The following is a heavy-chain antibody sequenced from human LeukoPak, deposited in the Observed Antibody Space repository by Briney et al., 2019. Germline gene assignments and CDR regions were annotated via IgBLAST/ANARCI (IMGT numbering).Heavy chain of an antibody. J-gene: IGHJ2*01. Sequence: SETLSLTCTVSGDSISSSSYYWGWIRQPPGKGLEWIGSIYYSGSTFDNPSLKSRVTISIDKSRNQFSLKLSSVTAADTAVYYCASNQWPSWYFDLWGRGTLVTVSA. D-gene: IGHD6-19*01. CDR3: ASNQWPSWYFDL. CDR1: GDSISSSSYY. CDR2: IYYSGST. V-gene: IGHV4-39*07.